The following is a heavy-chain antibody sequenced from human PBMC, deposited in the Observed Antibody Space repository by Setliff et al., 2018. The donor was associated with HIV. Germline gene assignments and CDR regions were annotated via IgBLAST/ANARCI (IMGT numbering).Heavy chain of an antibody. CDR2: IYYNVNN. D-gene: IGHD1-26*01. V-gene: IGHV4-59*11. Sequence: LTCAVSGVSISSQYWSWIRQPPGKGLEWIGFIYYNVNNNYNPSLKSRVTLSIDTSKSQFSLNLTSTTAADTAVYYCATGWDTLLNPWGQGTLVTVSS. CDR3: ATGWDTLLNP. J-gene: IGHJ5*02. CDR1: GVSISSQY.